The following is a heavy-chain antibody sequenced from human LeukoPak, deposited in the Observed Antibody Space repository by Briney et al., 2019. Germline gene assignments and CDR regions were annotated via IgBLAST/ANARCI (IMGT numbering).Heavy chain of an antibody. Sequence: PSETLSLTCAVYGGSFSGYFWTWIRQPPGKGLEWIGYIYYSGSTNYNPSLKSRVTISLDTSKNQFSLRLTSVTAADTAVYYCARSAWGYAFDIWGQGTMVTVSS. V-gene: IGHV4-59*01. CDR2: IYYSGST. D-gene: IGHD3-16*01. CDR3: ARSAWGYAFDI. J-gene: IGHJ3*02. CDR1: GGSFSGYF.